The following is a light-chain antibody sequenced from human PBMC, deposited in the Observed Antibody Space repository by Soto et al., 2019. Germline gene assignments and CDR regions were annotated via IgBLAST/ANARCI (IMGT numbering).Light chain of an antibody. J-gene: IGLJ2*01. CDR2: EVS. Sequence: QSALTQPASVSGSPGQSITISCTGTNSDVGVYNYVSWYQQHPGKAPKLMISEVSNRPSGVSNRFSGSKFGNTASLTISGLQAEDEAEYYCSSYATSSTYVVFGGGTKLTVL. CDR1: NSDVGVYNY. CDR3: SSYATSSTYVV. V-gene: IGLV2-14*01.